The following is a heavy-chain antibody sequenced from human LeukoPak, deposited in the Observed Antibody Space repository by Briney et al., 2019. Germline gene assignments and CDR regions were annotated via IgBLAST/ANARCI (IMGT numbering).Heavy chain of an antibody. CDR3: SRGSGWLSVY. D-gene: IGHD6-19*01. CDR2: ISGGTT. J-gene: IGHJ4*02. V-gene: IGHV3-49*03. CDR1: GFTFGDYL. Sequence: GGSLRLSCTASGFTFGDYLMTWFRQAPGKGLEWIGFISGGTTEYAASVKGRFTISRDDSTSIAYLQMNSLTTEDTAVYYCSRGSGWLSVYWGQGTLVTVSS.